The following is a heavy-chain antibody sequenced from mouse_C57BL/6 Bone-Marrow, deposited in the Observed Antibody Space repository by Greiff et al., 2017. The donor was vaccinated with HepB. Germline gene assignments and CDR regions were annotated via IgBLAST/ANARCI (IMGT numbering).Heavy chain of an antibody. CDR3: ARAHRSYVRFDY. CDR1: GYTFTSYW. D-gene: IGHD1-1*01. V-gene: IGHV1-7*01. CDR2: INPSSGYT. J-gene: IGHJ2*01. Sequence: VQVVESGAELAKPGASVKLSCKASGYTFTSYWMHWVKQRPGQGLEWIGYINPSSGYTKYNQKFKDKATLTADKSSSTAYMQLSSLTYEDSAVYYCARAHRSYVRFDYWGQGTTLTVSS.